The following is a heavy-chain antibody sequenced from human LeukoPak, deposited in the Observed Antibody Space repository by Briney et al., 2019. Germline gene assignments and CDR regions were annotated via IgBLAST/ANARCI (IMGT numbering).Heavy chain of an antibody. CDR2: ISGSGGST. D-gene: IGHD6-13*01. J-gene: IGHJ4*02. CDR1: GFTFSSYA. V-gene: IGHV3-23*01. Sequence: GGSLRLSCAASGFTFSSYAMSWVRQAPGKGLEWVSAISGSGGSTYYADSVKGRFTISRDNSKNTLYQQMNSLRAEDTAVYYCAKDIWYSSSRPDFDYWGQGTLVTVSS. CDR3: AKDIWYSSSRPDFDY.